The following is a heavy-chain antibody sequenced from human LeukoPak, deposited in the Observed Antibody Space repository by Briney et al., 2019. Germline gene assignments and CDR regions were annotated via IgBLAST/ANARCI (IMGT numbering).Heavy chain of an antibody. D-gene: IGHD2-15*01. J-gene: IGHJ4*02. V-gene: IGHV1-18*01. CDR1: GYTFTSYG. CDR3: ATDLPRYCSGVSCDDY. CDR2: ISAYNGNT. Sequence: GASVKVSCKASGYTFTSYGISWVRQAPGQGLEWMGWISAYNGNTNYAQKLQGRVTMTTDTSTSTAYMELRSLRSDDTAVYYCATDLPRYCSGVSCDDYWGQGPLVTVSA.